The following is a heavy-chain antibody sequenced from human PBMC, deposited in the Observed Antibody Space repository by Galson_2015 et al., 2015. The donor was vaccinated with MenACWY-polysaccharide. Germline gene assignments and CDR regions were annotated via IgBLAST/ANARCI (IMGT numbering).Heavy chain of an antibody. J-gene: IGHJ5*02. CDR3: TKAGAKFCRGSSCYFNWFDP. D-gene: IGHD2-15*01. Sequence: SLRLSCAASGFTFSSYAMNWVRHAPGKGLVWVARINADGSAIDYADSVRGRFTISRDNVKNTLYLEMNSLRADDTAVYYCTKAGAKFCRGSSCYFNWFDPWGQGTLVTVSS. V-gene: IGHV3-74*01. CDR1: GFTFSSYA. CDR2: INADGSAI.